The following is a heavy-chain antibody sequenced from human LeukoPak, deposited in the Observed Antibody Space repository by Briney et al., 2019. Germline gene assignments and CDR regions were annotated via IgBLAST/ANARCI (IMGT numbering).Heavy chain of an antibody. CDR2: INPHSGGT. Sequence: ASVKVSCKASGYTFTGYYMHWVRQAPGQGLEWLGRINPHSGGTNDAQNFQGRVTMTRDTSMNTAYMGLSRLRGDDTAVYYCARDRSVYSYGEPLDHWGQGTLVIVSS. J-gene: IGHJ4*02. CDR1: GYTFTGYY. D-gene: IGHD5-18*01. V-gene: IGHV1-2*06. CDR3: ARDRSVYSYGEPLDH.